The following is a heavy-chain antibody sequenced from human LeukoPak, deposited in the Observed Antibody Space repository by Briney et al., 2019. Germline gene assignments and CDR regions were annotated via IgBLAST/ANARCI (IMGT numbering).Heavy chain of an antibody. D-gene: IGHD3-3*01. Sequence: GRSLRLSCAASGFTFSSYGMHWVRQAPGKGLEGEAVIWYDGSNKYYADSVKGRFTISRDNSKNTLYLQMNSLRAEDTAVYYCAASYDFWSGSTSFDYWGQGTLVTVSS. J-gene: IGHJ4*02. CDR3: AASYDFWSGSTSFDY. CDR1: GFTFSSYG. CDR2: IWYDGSNK. V-gene: IGHV3-33*01.